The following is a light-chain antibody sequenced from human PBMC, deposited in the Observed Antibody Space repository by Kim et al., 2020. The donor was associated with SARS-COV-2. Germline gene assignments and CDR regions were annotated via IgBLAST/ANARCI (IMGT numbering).Light chain of an antibody. CDR1: RSVASSY. Sequence: SLSPGERATLSCRASRSVASSYIAWYQQKPGQSPRLLIYGTSNRATDIPERFSGSGSGTDFTLSISRLEPEAFAMYYCQQFGSMYTFGQGTKLEI. CDR2: GTS. V-gene: IGKV3-20*01. CDR3: QQFGSMYT. J-gene: IGKJ2*01.